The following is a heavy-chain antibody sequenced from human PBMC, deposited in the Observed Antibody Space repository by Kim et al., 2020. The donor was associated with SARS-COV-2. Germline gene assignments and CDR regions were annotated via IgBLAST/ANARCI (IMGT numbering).Heavy chain of an antibody. CDR3: ARQSDLGSYSLDY. D-gene: IGHD1-26*01. J-gene: IGHJ4*02. V-gene: IGHV3-53*01. Sequence: YADSVKGRFTISRDNSKNTLYLQMNSLRAEDTAVYYCARQSDLGSYSLDYWGQGTLVTVSS.